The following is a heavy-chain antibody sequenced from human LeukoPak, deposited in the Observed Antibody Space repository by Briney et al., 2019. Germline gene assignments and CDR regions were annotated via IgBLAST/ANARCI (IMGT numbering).Heavy chain of an antibody. CDR1: GFTFSSYG. J-gene: IGHJ3*02. V-gene: IGHV3-33*01. CDR2: IWDDGITK. CDR3: ARGKASGGYSGYGLDAFDI. Sequence: PGGSLRLSCAASGFTFSSYGMHWVRQAPSKGLEWVAVIWDDGITKHYADSVKGRFTISRDNSKNTLYLQMNSLRAEDTAVYYCARGKASGGYSGYGLDAFDIWGQGTMVTVSS. D-gene: IGHD5-12*01.